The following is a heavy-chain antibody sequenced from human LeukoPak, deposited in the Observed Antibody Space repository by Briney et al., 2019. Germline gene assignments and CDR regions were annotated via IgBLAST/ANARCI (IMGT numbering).Heavy chain of an antibody. V-gene: IGHV3-48*03. CDR1: GFTFSSYE. D-gene: IGHD5-12*01. CDR3: ARDRSGYYRWFDP. CDR2: ISESSSTI. Sequence: PGGSLRLSCAASGFTFSSYEMNWVRQAPGTGLEWVSYISESSSTIYYADSVKGRFTISRDNAKNSLYLQMNRLRVEDTAVYYCARDRSGYYRWFDPWGQGTLVTVSS. J-gene: IGHJ5*02.